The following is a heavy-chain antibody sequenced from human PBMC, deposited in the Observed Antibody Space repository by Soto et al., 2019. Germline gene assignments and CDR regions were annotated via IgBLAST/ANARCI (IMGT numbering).Heavy chain of an antibody. V-gene: IGHV4-34*01. CDR1: GGSFSDYF. Sequence: TSETLSLTCAVYGGSFSDYFWSWIRQPPGKGLEWIGEINHSGSTNYNPSLKSRVTISVDTSKNQFSLKLSSVTAADRAVYYCSRSGPGAARGHSSSSDYWGQGTRVTVSS. D-gene: IGHD6-6*01. J-gene: IGHJ4*02. CDR3: SRSGPGAARGHSSSSDY. CDR2: INHSGST.